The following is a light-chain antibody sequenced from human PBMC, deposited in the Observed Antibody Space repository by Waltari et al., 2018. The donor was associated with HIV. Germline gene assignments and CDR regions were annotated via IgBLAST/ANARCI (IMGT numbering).Light chain of an antibody. V-gene: IGLV2-23*02. CDR1: SSNVGSYNL. Sequence: QSALTQPAPVSGSPGHSITISCPGTSSNVGSYNLFSWYQQHPGRAPKVMIYEVSKRPSGVSNRFSGSKSGNTASLTISGLQAEDEADYYCCSYTGSNPFLLFGGGTKLTVL. CDR2: EVS. J-gene: IGLJ2*01. CDR3: CSYTGSNPFLL.